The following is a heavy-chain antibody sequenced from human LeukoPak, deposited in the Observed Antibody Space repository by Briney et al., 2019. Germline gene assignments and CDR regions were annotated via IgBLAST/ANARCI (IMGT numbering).Heavy chain of an antibody. CDR3: AREGFAL. V-gene: IGHV3-23*01. J-gene: IGHJ3*01. Sequence: GGSLRLSCAASGFTFSTYAVNWVRQAPGKGLEWVSAITGSGGATYYADSVKGRFTISRDNSKNTLYLQMSSLRAEDTAVYYCAREGFALWGQGTMVTVSS. CDR1: GFTFSTYA. D-gene: IGHD3-3*01. CDR2: ITGSGGAT.